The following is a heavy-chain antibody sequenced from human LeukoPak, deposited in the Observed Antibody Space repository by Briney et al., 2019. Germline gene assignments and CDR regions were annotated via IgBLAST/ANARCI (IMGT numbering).Heavy chain of an antibody. CDR2: IYYSGST. J-gene: IGHJ6*02. Sequence: SETLSLTCTVSGGSISSYYWSWIRQPPGKGLEWIGYIYYSGSTNYNPSLKSRVTISVDTSKNQFSLKLSSVTAADTAVYYCARYDYGDCYYYGMDVWGQGTTVTVSS. CDR1: GGSISSYY. CDR3: ARYDYGDCYYYGMDV. D-gene: IGHD4-17*01. V-gene: IGHV4-59*08.